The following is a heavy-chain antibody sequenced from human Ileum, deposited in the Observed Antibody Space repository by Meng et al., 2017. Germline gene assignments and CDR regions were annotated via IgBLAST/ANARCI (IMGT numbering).Heavy chain of an antibody. V-gene: IGHV4-4*02. D-gene: IGHD3-3*01. J-gene: IGHJ4*02. CDR2: IYESLTT. CDR1: GDSTWKGNW. Sequence: MPSVTLYIVCAVSGDSTWKGNWMNWVRQPPGKGLEWIGEIYESLTTKYNPSLKNRVTISVDKSKNEFSLKLSSVTAAXTXLYYXXGVSXNXXSPKFDSWGQGTLVTVSS. CDR3: XGVSXNXXSPKFDS.